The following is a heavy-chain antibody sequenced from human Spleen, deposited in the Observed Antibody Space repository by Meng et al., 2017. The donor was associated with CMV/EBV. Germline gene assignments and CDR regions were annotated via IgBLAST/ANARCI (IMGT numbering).Heavy chain of an antibody. Sequence: GESLKISCAASGFTFSSYAMHWVRQAPGKGLEWVAVISYDGSNKYYADSVKGRFTISRDNSKNSLYLQMNSLRVEDTAVYFCARDWNPGYWGQGTLVTVSS. J-gene: IGHJ4*02. CDR2: ISYDGSNK. V-gene: IGHV3-30-3*01. D-gene: IGHD1-1*01. CDR1: GFTFSSYA. CDR3: ARDWNPGY.